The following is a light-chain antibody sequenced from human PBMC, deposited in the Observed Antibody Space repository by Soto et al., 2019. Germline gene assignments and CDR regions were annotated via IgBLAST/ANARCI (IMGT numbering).Light chain of an antibody. Sequence: QSVLTQPASVSGYPGQPITISCTGTRSDIGAYNFVSWYQQHPGEVPKLMLYDVNVRPSGVSNRFSGSKSGNTASLTISGLHAENEADYYCTSWTTSTTMIFGGRTKLTVL. CDR1: RSDIGAYNF. V-gene: IGLV2-14*03. CDR3: TSWTTSTTMI. CDR2: DVN. J-gene: IGLJ2*01.